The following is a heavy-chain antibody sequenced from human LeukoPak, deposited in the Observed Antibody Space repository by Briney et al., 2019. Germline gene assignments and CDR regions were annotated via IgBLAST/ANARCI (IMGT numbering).Heavy chain of an antibody. V-gene: IGHV4-59*01. CDR1: DVSIKNYY. D-gene: IGHD3-10*01. CDR3: ARVEGFGELLLPGAFDI. J-gene: IGHJ3*02. CDR2: IYYSGST. Sequence: SETLSLTCTVSDVSIKNYYWSWIRQPPGKGLEWIGYIYYSGSTNYNPSLKSRVTISVDTSKNQFSLKLSSVTAADTAVYYCARVEGFGELLLPGAFDIWGQGTMVTVSS.